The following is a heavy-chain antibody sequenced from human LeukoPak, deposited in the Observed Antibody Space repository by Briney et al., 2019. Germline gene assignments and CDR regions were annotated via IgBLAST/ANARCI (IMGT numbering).Heavy chain of an antibody. V-gene: IGHV1-69*01. Sequence: SVKVSCKASGGTFSSYAISWVRQAPGQGLEWMGGIIPIFGTANYAQKFQGRVTITADESTSTAYMELSSLRSEDTAVHYCARTYCSGGSCYIGYNWFDPWGQGTLVTVSS. J-gene: IGHJ5*02. CDR2: IIPIFGTA. CDR1: GGTFSSYA. D-gene: IGHD2-15*01. CDR3: ARTYCSGGSCYIGYNWFDP.